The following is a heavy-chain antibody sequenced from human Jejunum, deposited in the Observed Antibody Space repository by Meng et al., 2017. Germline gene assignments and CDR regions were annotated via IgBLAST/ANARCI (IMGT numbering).Heavy chain of an antibody. Sequence: GRLLQCGCELKKPRASVKVSCKASGYTFSSQPLNGVRQAPGQGLEWIGWINTNTGNANYGPDFTGRFVFSLDTSVSTAYLQISSLSAEDTAVYYCARHTGNLGLDYWGQGTLVTVSS. J-gene: IGHJ4*02. CDR3: ARHTGNLGLDY. CDR2: INTNTGNA. V-gene: IGHV7-4-1*02. CDR1: GYTFSSQP. D-gene: IGHD4-23*01.